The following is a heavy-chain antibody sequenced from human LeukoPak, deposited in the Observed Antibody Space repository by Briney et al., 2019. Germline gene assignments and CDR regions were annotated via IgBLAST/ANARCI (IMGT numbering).Heavy chain of an antibody. CDR1: GFTFSSYA. V-gene: IGHV3-23*01. CDR2: ISGSGDST. CDR3: AKVDYGDYGAFDI. D-gene: IGHD4-17*01. J-gene: IGHJ3*02. Sequence: GGSLRLSCVTSGFTFSSYAMSWVRQAPGKGLEWVSAISGSGDSTYYADSVKGRFTISRDNSRNTLYLQMNSLRAEDTAVYYCAKVDYGDYGAFDIWGQGTMVTVSS.